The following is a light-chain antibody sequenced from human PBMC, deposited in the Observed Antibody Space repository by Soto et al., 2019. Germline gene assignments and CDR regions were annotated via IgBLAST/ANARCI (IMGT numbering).Light chain of an antibody. J-gene: IGKJ1*01. CDR1: QSISSY. CDR3: QQSYSTFTWT. Sequence: DIQMTQSPSSLSASVGDRVTITCRASQSISSYLNWYQQKPGKAPKLLIYSASSLQSGVPSRFSGSGSGTDFTLTISSRQPEDFATYYCQQSYSTFTWTFGQGTKVEIK. V-gene: IGKV1-39*01. CDR2: SAS.